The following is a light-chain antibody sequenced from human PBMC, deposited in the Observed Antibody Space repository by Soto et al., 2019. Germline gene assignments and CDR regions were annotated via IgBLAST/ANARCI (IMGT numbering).Light chain of an antibody. Sequence: EIVMTQSPATLSVSPGERAPFSSRAIQRVNRNLAWYKQNPGQAPRLLIPAASTRPPGIPARFSGSGSETEFTLTISSLQSEDFAVYYCQQYNNWWTFGQGTKVEMK. CDR3: QQYNNWWT. CDR1: QRVNRN. V-gene: IGKV3-15*01. CDR2: AAS. J-gene: IGKJ1*01.